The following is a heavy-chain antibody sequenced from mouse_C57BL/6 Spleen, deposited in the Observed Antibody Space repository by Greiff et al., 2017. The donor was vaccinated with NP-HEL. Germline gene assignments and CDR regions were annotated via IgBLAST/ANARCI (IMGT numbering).Heavy chain of an antibody. Sequence: QVQLQQPGAELVMPGASVKLSCKASGYTFTSYWMHWVKQRPGQGLEWIGEIDPSDSYTNYNQKFKGKSTLTVDKSSSTAYMQLSSLTSEDSAVYYCARLAPSYYYGSSYYAMDYWGQGTSVTVSS. CDR1: GYTFTSYW. V-gene: IGHV1-69*01. D-gene: IGHD1-1*01. J-gene: IGHJ4*01. CDR2: IDPSDSYT. CDR3: ARLAPSYYYGSSYYAMDY.